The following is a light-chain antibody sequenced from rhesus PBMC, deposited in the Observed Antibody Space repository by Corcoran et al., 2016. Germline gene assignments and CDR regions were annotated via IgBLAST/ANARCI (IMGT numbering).Light chain of an antibody. CDR2: KAS. CDR3: QQYSSRPWT. Sequence: DIQMTQSPSSLSASVGDTVTITCRTSQGISYWLAWYQQTPGKAPNLLIYKASSLRSGVPSRFSGSGSGTDFKLTISGLQSEDFGTYYCQQYSSRPWTFGQWTKVEIK. V-gene: IGKV1-22*01. J-gene: IGKJ1*01. CDR1: QGISYW.